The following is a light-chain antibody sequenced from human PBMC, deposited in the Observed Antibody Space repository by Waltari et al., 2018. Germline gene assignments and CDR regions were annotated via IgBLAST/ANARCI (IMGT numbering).Light chain of an antibody. CDR3: QQADSLPLT. V-gene: IGKV1-12*01. CDR2: GAS. J-gene: IGKJ4*01. Sequence: DIQMTQSPSSLSASMGDRVTITCRASRDIGMWLAGYQQKPGKGPKLLIYGASGLQSGVPSRFSGSGSGTVFTLTINSLQPEDFATYFCQQADSLPLTFGGGTRVEIK. CDR1: RDIGMW.